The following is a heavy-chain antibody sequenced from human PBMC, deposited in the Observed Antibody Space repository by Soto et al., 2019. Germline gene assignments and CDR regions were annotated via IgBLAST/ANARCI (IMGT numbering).Heavy chain of an antibody. Sequence: QVQLVQSGAEVKKPGSSVKVSCKASGGTFSSYAISWVRQAPGQGLEWMGGIIPIFGTANYAQKFQGRVTITSDKSTSTDYMELSNLRSEDTAVYYCAVSVVTAHAYYFDYWGQGTLVTVSS. CDR3: AVSVVTAHAYYFDY. CDR2: IIPIFGTA. CDR1: GGTFSSYA. J-gene: IGHJ4*02. V-gene: IGHV1-69*06. D-gene: IGHD2-21*02.